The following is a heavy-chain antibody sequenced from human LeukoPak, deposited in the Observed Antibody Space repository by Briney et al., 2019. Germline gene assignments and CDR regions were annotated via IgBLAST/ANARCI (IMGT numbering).Heavy chain of an antibody. D-gene: IGHD3-10*01. CDR1: GGSISPYF. CDR2: ISYTGST. CDR3: ARDDYRGVTTFDT. V-gene: IGHV4-59*01. Sequence: SETLSLTCTVSGGSISPYFWSWRRQTPGKGLEWIGYISYTGSTNYNPALKSRVTISVDTSKDQFSLQLTSVTAAETAVYYCARDDYRGVTTFDTWGQGTMVTVSS. J-gene: IGHJ5*02.